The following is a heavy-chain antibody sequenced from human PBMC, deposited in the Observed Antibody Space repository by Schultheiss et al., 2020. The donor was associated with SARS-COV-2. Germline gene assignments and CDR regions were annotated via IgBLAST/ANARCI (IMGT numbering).Heavy chain of an antibody. CDR2: IYHSGST. Sequence: SQTLSLTCTVSGGSISSGGYSWSWIRQPPGKGLEWIGYIYHSGSTYYNPSLKSRVTISVDTSKNQFSLKLSSVTAADTAVYYCAREPDSILTGYFSGSYYYGMDVWGQGTTVTVSS. CDR1: GGSISSGGYS. D-gene: IGHD3-9*01. J-gene: IGHJ6*02. CDR3: AREPDSILTGYFSGSYYYGMDV. V-gene: IGHV4-30-2*05.